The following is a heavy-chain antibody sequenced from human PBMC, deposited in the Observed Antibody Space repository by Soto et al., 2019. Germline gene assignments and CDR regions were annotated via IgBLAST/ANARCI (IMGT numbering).Heavy chain of an antibody. CDR2: ITPIFATA. CDR1: GGTFSSSA. CDR3: ASPSASVLF. V-gene: IGHV1-69*01. J-gene: IGHJ4*02. Sequence: QVQLVQSGAEVKRPGSSVKVSCKASGGTFSSSAFNWVRQAPGHGLEWMGAITPIFATANYAQRFQGRLTIAADASTTTVYLSLGSLTFDDTALYYCASPSASVLFWGQGSLVTVSS.